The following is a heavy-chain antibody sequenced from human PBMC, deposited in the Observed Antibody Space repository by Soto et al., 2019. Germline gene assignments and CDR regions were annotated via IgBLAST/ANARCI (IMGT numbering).Heavy chain of an antibody. CDR3: ARGGSGPDY. CDR2: IKQDGSDM. D-gene: IGHD3-16*01. Sequence: PGGSLRLSCAASGFTFSSYGMHWVRRAPGKGLEWVAHIKQDGSDMYYVDSVKGRFTISRDNAQNSLYLQMNSLRAEDTAVYYCARGGSGPDYWGQGTLVTVPQ. V-gene: IGHV3-7*02. J-gene: IGHJ4*02. CDR1: GFTFSSYG.